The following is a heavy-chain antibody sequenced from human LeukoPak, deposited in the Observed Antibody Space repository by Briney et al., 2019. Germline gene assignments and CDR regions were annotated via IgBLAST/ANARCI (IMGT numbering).Heavy chain of an antibody. Sequence: ASVKVSCKASGYTFTSFGVSWVRQAPGQGLEWMGWISAHNGNTNYAQKLQGRVTMTTDTSTSTAYMELRSLRSDDTAVYYCARVHYYGSGRRNWFDPWGQGTLVTVSS. CDR3: ARVHYYGSGRRNWFDP. CDR2: ISAHNGNT. CDR1: GYTFTSFG. J-gene: IGHJ5*02. V-gene: IGHV1-18*01. D-gene: IGHD3-10*01.